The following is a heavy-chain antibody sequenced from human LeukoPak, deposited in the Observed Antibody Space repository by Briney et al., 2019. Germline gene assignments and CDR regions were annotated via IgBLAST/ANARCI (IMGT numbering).Heavy chain of an antibody. J-gene: IGHJ4*02. Sequence: PGGSLRLSCAASGFTFSSHSMNWVRQAPGKGLEWVSSISSSSSYIYYADSVKGRFTISRDNAKNSLYLQVNSLRAEDTAVYYCARGSRFGVVGRDAFDIWGQGTQVTVSS. D-gene: IGHD3-3*01. CDR3: ARGSRFGVVGRDAFDI. CDR2: ISSSSSYI. V-gene: IGHV3-21*01. CDR1: GFTFSSHS.